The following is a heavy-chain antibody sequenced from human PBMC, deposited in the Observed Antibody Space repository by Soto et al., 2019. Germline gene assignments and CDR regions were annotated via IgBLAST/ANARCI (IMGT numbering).Heavy chain of an antibody. V-gene: IGHV3-23*01. CDR3: AKDSGAAAWPHYYGMDV. CDR2: ISGSGGST. D-gene: IGHD3-10*01. Sequence: EVQLLESGGGLLQPGGSLRLSCAASGFTFSSYVMSWVRQAPGKGLEWVSGISGSGGSTYYADSVKGRFTVSRDNSKNTLYLQMTSLRAEDTAVYYGAKDSGAAAWPHYYGMDVWGQGTTVTVSS. J-gene: IGHJ6*02. CDR1: GFTFSSYV.